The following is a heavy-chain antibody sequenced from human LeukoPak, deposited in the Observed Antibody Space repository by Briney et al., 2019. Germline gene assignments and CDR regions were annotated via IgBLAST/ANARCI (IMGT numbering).Heavy chain of an antibody. J-gene: IGHJ5*02. CDR2: ILYSGST. D-gene: IGHD6-13*01. CDR3: AEGIGGALGS. CDR1: GGSFSTYY. V-gene: IGHV4-39*01. Sequence: SETLSLSCTVTGGSFSTYYWGWIRQPLGKGLEWVGNILYSGSTYYNPSPKSRVTISVDTSKNQFSLKLSSVTAADTAVYYGAEGIGGALGSWGQGTLVTVSS.